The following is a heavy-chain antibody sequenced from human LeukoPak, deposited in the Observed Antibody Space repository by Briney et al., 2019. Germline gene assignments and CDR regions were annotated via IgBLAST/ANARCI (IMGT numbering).Heavy chain of an antibody. J-gene: IGHJ6*02. CDR1: GGSVSSGSDY. CDR3: ARVVGGTYSMDV. CDR2: IYYSGST. D-gene: IGHD1-26*01. V-gene: IGHV4-61*01. Sequence: SETLSLTCTVSGGSVSSGSDYWSWIRQPPGKELEWIGSIYYSGSTKYNPSLKSRVTISIDTSKSQFSLKLNSVTAADTAVYYCARVVGGTYSMDVWGQGTTVTVSS.